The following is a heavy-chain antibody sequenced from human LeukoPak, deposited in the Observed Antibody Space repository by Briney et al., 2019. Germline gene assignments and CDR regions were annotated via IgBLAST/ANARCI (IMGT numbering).Heavy chain of an antibody. V-gene: IGHV3-21*01. Sequence: GGSLRLSCAASGFTFSSYSMNWVRQAPGKGLEWVSSISSSNSYIYYADSVKGRFTISRDNAKNSLYLQMNSLRAEDTAVYYCARDSGAYYDFWSGYYTSEAFDIWGQGTMVTVSS. J-gene: IGHJ3*02. CDR3: ARDSGAYYDFWSGYYTSEAFDI. CDR1: GFTFSSYS. D-gene: IGHD3-3*01. CDR2: ISSSNSYI.